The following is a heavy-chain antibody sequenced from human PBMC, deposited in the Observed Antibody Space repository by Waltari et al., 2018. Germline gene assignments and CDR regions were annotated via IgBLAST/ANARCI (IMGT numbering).Heavy chain of an antibody. CDR2: IYYSGTT. Sequence: QVQLQASGPGLVKPSETLSLTCTFSGGSIRGYYWSWIRRPPGEGLEWIGYIYYSGTTNYSPSLKSRVTISVDTSKNQFSLKLNSVTAADTAVYYCARVGYDSSGYYSHFDYWGQGTLVTVSS. CDR1: GGSIRGYY. V-gene: IGHV4-59*08. CDR3: ARVGYDSSGYYSHFDY. D-gene: IGHD3-22*01. J-gene: IGHJ4*02.